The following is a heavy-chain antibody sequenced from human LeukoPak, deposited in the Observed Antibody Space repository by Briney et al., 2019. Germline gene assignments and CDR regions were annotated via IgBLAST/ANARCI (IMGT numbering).Heavy chain of an antibody. CDR2: IYYSGST. D-gene: IGHD3-16*01. CDR3: ARVKDPGGYYYYYYMDV. CDR1: GGSISSNSYY. J-gene: IGHJ6*03. Sequence: SETLSLTCAVSGGSISSNSYYWGWIRQPPGKGLEWIGSIYYSGSTYYNPSLKSRVTISVDTSKNQFSLKLSSVTAADTAMYYCARVKDPGGYYYYYYMDVWGKGTTVTVSS. V-gene: IGHV4-39*07.